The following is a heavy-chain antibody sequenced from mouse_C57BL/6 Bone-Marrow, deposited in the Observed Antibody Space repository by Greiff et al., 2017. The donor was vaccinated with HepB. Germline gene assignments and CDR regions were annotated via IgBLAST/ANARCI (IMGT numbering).Heavy chain of an antibody. CDR2: ISYDGSN. Sequence: EVKLMESGPGLVKPSQSLSLTCSVTGYSITSGYYWNWIRQFPGNKLEWMGYISYDGSNNYNPSLNNRISITRDTSKNQFFLKLNSVTTEDTATYYCARESNYYGSPYYFDYWGQGTTLTVSS. D-gene: IGHD1-1*01. V-gene: IGHV3-6*01. CDR1: GYSITSGYY. J-gene: IGHJ2*01. CDR3: ARESNYYGSPYYFDY.